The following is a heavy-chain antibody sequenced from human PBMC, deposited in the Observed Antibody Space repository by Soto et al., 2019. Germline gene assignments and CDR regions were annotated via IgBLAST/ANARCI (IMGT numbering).Heavy chain of an antibody. CDR1: GGCFSGYY. Sequence: SETLSLTCAVYGGCFSGYYWSWIRQPPGKGLEWIGEINHSGSTNYNPSLKSRVTISVDTSKNQFSLKLSSVTAADTAVYYCARGPRIAAPTKNWFDPWGQGTLVTVSS. D-gene: IGHD6-6*01. J-gene: IGHJ5*02. V-gene: IGHV4-34*01. CDR3: ARGPRIAAPTKNWFDP. CDR2: INHSGST.